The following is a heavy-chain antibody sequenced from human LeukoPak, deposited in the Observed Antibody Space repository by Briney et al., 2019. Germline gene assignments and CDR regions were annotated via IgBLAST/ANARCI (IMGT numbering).Heavy chain of an antibody. J-gene: IGHJ4*02. V-gene: IGHV1-24*01. CDR2: FDPEDGET. Sequence: ASVKVSCKVSGYTLTELSMHWVRQAPGKGLAWMGGFDPEDGETIYAQKFQGRVTMTEDTSTDTAYMELSSLRSEDTAVYYCATASYYDSSGLHLYYFDYWGQGTLVTVSS. D-gene: IGHD3-22*01. CDR1: GYTLTELS. CDR3: ATASYYDSSGLHLYYFDY.